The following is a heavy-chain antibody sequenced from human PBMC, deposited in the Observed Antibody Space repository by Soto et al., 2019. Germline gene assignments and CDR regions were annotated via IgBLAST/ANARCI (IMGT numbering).Heavy chain of an antibody. CDR2: IYYSGST. Sequence: SETLSLTCTVSGGSISSYYWSWIQQPPGKGLEWIGYIYYSGSTNYNPSLKSRVTISVDTSKNQFSLKLSSVTAADTAVYYCARVSRCSSTSCYLGETDYYYYMDVWGKETTVTVSS. J-gene: IGHJ6*03. V-gene: IGHV4-59*01. D-gene: IGHD2-2*01. CDR3: ARVSRCSSTSCYLGETDYYYYMDV. CDR1: GGSISSYY.